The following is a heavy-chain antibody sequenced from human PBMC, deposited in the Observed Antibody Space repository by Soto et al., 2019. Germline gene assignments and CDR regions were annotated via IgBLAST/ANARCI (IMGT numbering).Heavy chain of an antibody. Sequence: GASVKVSCKASGYTFTGYYMHWVRQAPGQGLEWMGWINPNSGGTNYAQKFQGWVTMTRDTSICTAYMELSRLRSDDTAVYYCARGFQYCCCGSYYRGAGDDGFDLRGQRTTVTVSS. J-gene: IGHJ6*02. CDR3: ARGFQYCCCGSYYRGAGDDGFDL. CDR2: INPNSGGT. D-gene: IGHD2-15*01. V-gene: IGHV1-2*04. CDR1: GYTFTGYY.